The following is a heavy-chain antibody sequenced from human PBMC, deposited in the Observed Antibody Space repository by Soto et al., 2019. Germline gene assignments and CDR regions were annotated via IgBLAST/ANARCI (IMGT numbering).Heavy chain of an antibody. CDR1: GDSVSSNSAA. CDR3: EKADTVYNYYHYRDS. D-gene: IGHD4-17*01. V-gene: IGHV6-1*01. Sequence: SQTLSLTCAISGDSVSSNSAAWNWIRQSPSRGLEWLGRTYYRSKWYNDYAVSVKSRITINPDTSKNQFSLQLNSVTPADTAVVFCEKADTVYNYYHYRDSWGKGPPVTAS. J-gene: IGHJ6*03. CDR2: TYYRSKWYN.